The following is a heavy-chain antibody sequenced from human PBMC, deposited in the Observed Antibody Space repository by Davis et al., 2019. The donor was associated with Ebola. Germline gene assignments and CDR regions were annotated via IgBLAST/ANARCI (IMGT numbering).Heavy chain of an antibody. Sequence: GESLKISCAASGFTVSSNYMNWVRQAPGKGLEWVSVIYSGGSTYYADSVKGRFTISRDNSKNTLYLQMNSLRAEDTAVYYCAKGNTLGYWGQGTLVNVSS. D-gene: IGHD3-16*01. J-gene: IGHJ4*02. V-gene: IGHV3-53*01. CDR1: GFTVSSNY. CDR2: IYSGGST. CDR3: AKGNTLGY.